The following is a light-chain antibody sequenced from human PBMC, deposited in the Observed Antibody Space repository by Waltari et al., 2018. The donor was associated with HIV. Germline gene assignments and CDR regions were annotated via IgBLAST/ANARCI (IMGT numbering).Light chain of an antibody. J-gene: IGLJ2*01. CDR2: SNN. CDR3: SAWDDSLTGHVV. V-gene: IGLV1-44*01. Sequence: QSILTQPPSASGTPGQRVAISCSGGGSNIGSNTVNWYQQLPGTAPKLLIYSNNRRPSGVPDRFSGSKSGTSASLAISGLQSEDEADYYCSAWDDSLTGHVVFGGGTKLTVL. CDR1: GSNIGSNT.